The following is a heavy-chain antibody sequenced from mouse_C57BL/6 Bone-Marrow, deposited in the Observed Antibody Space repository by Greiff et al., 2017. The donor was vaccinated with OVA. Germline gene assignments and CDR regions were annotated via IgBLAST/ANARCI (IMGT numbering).Heavy chain of an antibody. CDR3: ARGYRAY. CDR2: IYPGDGDT. D-gene: IGHD2-14*01. CDR1: GYAFSSSW. V-gene: IGHV1-82*01. Sequence: VQLQQSGPELVKPGASVKISCKASGYAFSSSWMNWVKQRPGKGLEWIGRIYPGDGDTNYNGKFKGKATLTADKTSSTAYMQLSSLTYEDSAVYFCARGYRAYWGQGTLVTVSA. J-gene: IGHJ3*01.